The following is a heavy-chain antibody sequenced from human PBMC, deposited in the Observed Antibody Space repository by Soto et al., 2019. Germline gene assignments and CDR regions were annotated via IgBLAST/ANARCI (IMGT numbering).Heavy chain of an antibody. V-gene: IGHV3-13*01. CDR3: AGGNPRDYGVFNGYFDL. Sequence: PGGSLRLSCAASGFTFSSYDMHWVRQATGKGLEWVSAIGTAGDTYYPGSVKGRFTISRENAKNSLYLQMNSLRAGDTAVYYCAGGNPRDYGVFNGYFDLWGRGTLVPASS. D-gene: IGHD4-17*01. CDR1: GFTFSSYD. J-gene: IGHJ2*01. CDR2: IGTAGDT.